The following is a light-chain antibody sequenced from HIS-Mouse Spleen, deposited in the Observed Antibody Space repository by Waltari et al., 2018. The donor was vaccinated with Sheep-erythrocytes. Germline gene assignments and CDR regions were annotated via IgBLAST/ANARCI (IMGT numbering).Light chain of an antibody. CDR2: QDS. CDR1: KLGVQY. CDR3: QAWDSSTAWNVV. J-gene: IGLJ2*01. V-gene: IGLV3-1*01. Sequence: SYELTQPPSVSVSPGQTASITRSRAKLGVQYACWYQQKPGQSPVLVIYQDSKRPSGIPERFSGSNSGNTATLTISGTQAMDEADYYCQAWDSSTAWNVVFGGGTKLTVL.